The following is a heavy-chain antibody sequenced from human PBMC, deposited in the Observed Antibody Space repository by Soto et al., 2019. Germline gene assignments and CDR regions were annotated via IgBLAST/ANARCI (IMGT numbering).Heavy chain of an antibody. CDR2: ISSSSSYT. V-gene: IGHV3-11*06. D-gene: IGHD3-22*01. CDR3: ARCYYDSSGYYYPILFDS. CDR1: GFTFSDYY. Sequence: PGGSLTLSCAASGFTFSDYYMSWIRQAPGKGLEWVSYISSSSSYTNYAASVKGRFTTSRDDAKNSLYLQMNSLRAEDTAVYYCARCYYDSSGYYYPILFDSWGQGTLVTVSS. J-gene: IGHJ4*02.